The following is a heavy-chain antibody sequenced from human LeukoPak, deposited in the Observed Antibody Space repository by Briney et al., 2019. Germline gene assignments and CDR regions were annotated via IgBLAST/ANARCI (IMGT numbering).Heavy chain of an antibody. J-gene: IGHJ4*02. D-gene: IGHD3-22*01. CDR2: INPNSGGT. CDR1: GYTFTSYD. CDR3: ARATSGYYDYFDY. V-gene: IGHV1-2*02. Sequence: RASVKVSCKASGYTFTSYDINWVRQATGQGLEWMGWINPNSGGTNYAQKFQGRVTMTRDTSISTAYMELSRLRSDDTAVYYCARATSGYYDYFDYWGQGTLVTVSS.